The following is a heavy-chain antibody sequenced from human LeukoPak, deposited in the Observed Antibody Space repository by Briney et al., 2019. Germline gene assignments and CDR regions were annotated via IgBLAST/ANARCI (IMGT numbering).Heavy chain of an antibody. V-gene: IGHV3-21*01. CDR2: ISSSSSYI. Sequence: PGGSLRLSCAASGFTFSSYSMNWVRQAPGKGLEWVSSISSSSSYIYYADSVKGRFTISRDNAKNSLYLQMNSLRAEDTAVYYCALGRYYYDSSGYPFDYWGQGTLVTVSS. J-gene: IGHJ4*02. D-gene: IGHD3-22*01. CDR1: GFTFSSYS. CDR3: ALGRYYYDSSGYPFDY.